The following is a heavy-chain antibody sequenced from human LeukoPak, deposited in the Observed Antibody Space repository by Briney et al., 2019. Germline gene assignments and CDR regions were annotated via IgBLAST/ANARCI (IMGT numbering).Heavy chain of an antibody. V-gene: IGHV3-21*04. D-gene: IGHD1-26*01. Sequence: GGSLRLSCAASGFTFSSYSMNWVRQAPGKGLEWVSSISSSSSYIYYADSVKGRFTISRDNAKKSLYLQMNSLRAEDTALYYCARDPRGGSYSCFDYWGQGTLVTVSS. J-gene: IGHJ4*02. CDR2: ISSSSSYI. CDR3: ARDPRGGSYSCFDY. CDR1: GFTFSSYS.